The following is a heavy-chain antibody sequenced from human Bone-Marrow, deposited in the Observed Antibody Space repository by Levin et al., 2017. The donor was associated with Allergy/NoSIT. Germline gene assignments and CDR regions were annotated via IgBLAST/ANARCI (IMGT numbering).Heavy chain of an antibody. V-gene: IGHV3-23*01. CDR2: INRSGGGT. J-gene: IGHJ6*02. Sequence: QHGESLKISCTASGFTFSGYAMSWVRQAPGMGLEWVSTINRSGGGTYYADSVKGRFTISRDNSKNTLYLQMNSLRVEDTAVYYCAKDPDGGAMDVWGQGTAVTASS. CDR1: GFTFSGYA. CDR3: AKDPDGGAMDV.